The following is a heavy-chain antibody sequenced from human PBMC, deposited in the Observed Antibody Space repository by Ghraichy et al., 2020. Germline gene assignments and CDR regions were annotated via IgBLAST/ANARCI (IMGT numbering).Heavy chain of an antibody. CDR1: GGSISSGSYY. V-gene: IGHV4-61*02. J-gene: IGHJ4*02. CDR2: IYTSGST. CDR3: ARGGYYDFWSGYSDY. Sequence: SETLSLTCTVSGGSISSGSYYWSWIRQPAGKGLEWIGRIYTSGSTNYNPSLKSRVTISVDTSKNQFSLKLSSVTAADTAVYYCARGGYYDFWSGYSDYWGQGTLVTVSS. D-gene: IGHD3-3*01.